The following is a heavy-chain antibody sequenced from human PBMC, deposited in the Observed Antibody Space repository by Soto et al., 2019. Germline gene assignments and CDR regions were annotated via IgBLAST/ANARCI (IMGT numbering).Heavy chain of an antibody. V-gene: IGHV3-23*01. CDR2: ITGPGGNT. D-gene: IGHD3-10*01. Sequence: EVQLLESGGGLVQPGGSLRLSCAASGFTFSSYAMSWVRQAPGKGLEWVSAITGPGGNTYYADSVKGRFTISRDNSKNTLYLQMNSLRAEDTAVYYCAKGRSGSGSYYAQHDYWGQGTLVTVSS. CDR3: AKGRSGSGSYYAQHDY. J-gene: IGHJ4*02. CDR1: GFTFSSYA.